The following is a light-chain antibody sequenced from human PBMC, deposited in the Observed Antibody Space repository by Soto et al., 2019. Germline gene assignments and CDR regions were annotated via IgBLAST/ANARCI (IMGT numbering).Light chain of an antibody. V-gene: IGKV1-39*01. CDR3: QQSYSTPYT. CDR2: AAS. CDR1: QSISSY. J-gene: IGKJ5*01. Sequence: DIQMTQSPSSLSAPVGDKVTTTCRASQSISSYLNWYQQKPGKAPKLLIYAASSLQSGVPSRFSGSGSGTDFTLTISSLQPEDFATYYCQQSYSTPYTLGQGTRLEIK.